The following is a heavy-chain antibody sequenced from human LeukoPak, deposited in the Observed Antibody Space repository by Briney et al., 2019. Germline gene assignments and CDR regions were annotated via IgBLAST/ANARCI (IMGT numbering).Heavy chain of an antibody. V-gene: IGHV3-23*01. D-gene: IGHD1-26*01. CDR3: AKGMGAEESAFDY. J-gene: IGHJ4*02. Sequence: GGSLRFSCAASGFTFSSYAMSWVRQAPGKGLEWVSAISGSGGSTYYADSVKGRFTISRDNSKNTLYLQMNSLRAEDTAVYYCAKGMGAEESAFDYWGQGTLVTVSS. CDR2: ISGSGGST. CDR1: GFTFSSYA.